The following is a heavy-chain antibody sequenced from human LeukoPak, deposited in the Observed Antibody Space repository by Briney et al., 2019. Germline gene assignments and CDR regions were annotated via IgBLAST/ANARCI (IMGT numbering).Heavy chain of an antibody. J-gene: IGHJ4*02. D-gene: IGHD3-3*01. CDR3: ARMTDFWNEYYDSYFDY. CDR1: GGSIRGNY. V-gene: IGHV4-34*01. Sequence: SETLSLTCSVSGGSIRGNYWSWIRQTQGKGLGWIGEVNYSGNTNYNPSVKSRVAISVDMSKNHLSLRLNSVTAADTAVYYCARMTDFWNEYYDSYFDYWGQGTLVIVSS. CDR2: VNYSGNT.